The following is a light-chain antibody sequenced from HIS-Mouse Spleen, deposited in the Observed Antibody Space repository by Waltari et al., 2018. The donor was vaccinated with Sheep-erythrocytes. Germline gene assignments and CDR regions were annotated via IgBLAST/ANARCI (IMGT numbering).Light chain of an antibody. Sequence: QSALTQPPSASVSPGQSVTIPCTGTSSYVGGYNFVSWSQPHPGKAPKLMIYEVSKRPSGVPDRFSGSKSGNTASLTVSGLQAEDEADYYCSSYAGSNNWVFGGGTKLTVL. CDR2: EVS. CDR1: SSYVGGYNF. J-gene: IGLJ3*02. CDR3: SSYAGSNNWV. V-gene: IGLV2-8*01.